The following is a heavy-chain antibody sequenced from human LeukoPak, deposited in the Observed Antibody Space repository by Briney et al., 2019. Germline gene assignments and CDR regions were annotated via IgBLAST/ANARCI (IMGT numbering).Heavy chain of an antibody. Sequence: GASVKVSCKASGYTFTGYYMHWVRQAPGQGLEWMGWINPNSGGTNYAQKFQGRVTMTRDTSITTAYMELSRLRSDDTAVYYCARGVWYGSGSYYYFDYWGQGTLVTVSS. CDR2: INPNSGGT. CDR3: ARGVWYGSGSYYYFDY. D-gene: IGHD3-10*01. J-gene: IGHJ4*02. V-gene: IGHV1-2*02. CDR1: GYTFTGYY.